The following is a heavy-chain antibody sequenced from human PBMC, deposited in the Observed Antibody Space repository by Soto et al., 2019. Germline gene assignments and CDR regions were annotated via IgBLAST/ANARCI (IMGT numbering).Heavy chain of an antibody. Sequence: SETLSLTCAVYGGSFSGYYWSWIRQPPGKGLEWIGEINHSGSTNYNPSLKSRVTISVDTSKNQFSLKLSSVTAADTAVYYCARDLGGLWFGELSCWFDPWGQGTLVTVSS. CDR1: GGSFSGYY. V-gene: IGHV4-34*01. D-gene: IGHD3-10*01. CDR3: ARDLGGLWFGELSCWFDP. J-gene: IGHJ5*02. CDR2: INHSGST.